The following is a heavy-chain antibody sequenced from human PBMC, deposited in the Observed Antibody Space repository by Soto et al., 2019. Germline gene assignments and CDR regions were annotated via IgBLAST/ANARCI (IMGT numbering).Heavy chain of an antibody. D-gene: IGHD1-26*01. V-gene: IGHV4-4*02. CDR2: IYESGSS. Sequence: PSETLSLTCAVSGGSIGRTNWWSWFLQPPGKGLEWIGEIYESGSSNYNPSVKSRVTISIDKSNSQFSLKLRSLTAADTAIYYCASRIVGSSTYYFDSWGQGALVTVSS. CDR3: ASRIVGSSTYYFDS. CDR1: GGSIGRTNW. J-gene: IGHJ4*02.